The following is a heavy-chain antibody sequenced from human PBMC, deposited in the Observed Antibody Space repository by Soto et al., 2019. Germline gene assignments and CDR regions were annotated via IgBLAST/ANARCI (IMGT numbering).Heavy chain of an antibody. D-gene: IGHD2-2*01. CDR2: IIPIFGTA. Sequence: QVQLVQSGAEVKKPGSSVKVSCKASGGTFSSYAMSWVRQAPGQGLEWMGGIIPIFGTADYAQKFQGRVTITADESTSTAYMELSSLRSEDTAVYYCASHSSLRGYCISTSCYGYYYGMDVWGQGTTVTVSS. CDR1: GGTFSSYA. CDR3: ASHSSLRGYCISTSCYGYYYGMDV. J-gene: IGHJ6*02. V-gene: IGHV1-69*12.